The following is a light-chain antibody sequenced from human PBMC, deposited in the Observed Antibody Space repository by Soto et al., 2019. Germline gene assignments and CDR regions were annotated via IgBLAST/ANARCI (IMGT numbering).Light chain of an antibody. V-gene: IGLV2-14*01. J-gene: IGLJ3*02. CDR2: EVS. CDR1: SSDIGAFNY. CDR3: NSYASSSARR. Sequence: QSALTQPASVSGSPGQSITISCTGTSSDIGAFNYVSWYQQHPGKAPKLIIYEVSNRPSGVSNRFSGSKSGNTASLTISGLQAEDEADYYCNSYASSSARRFGGGTKLTVL.